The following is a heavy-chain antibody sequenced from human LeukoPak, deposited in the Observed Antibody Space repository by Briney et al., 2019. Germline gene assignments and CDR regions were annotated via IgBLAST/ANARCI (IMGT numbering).Heavy chain of an antibody. V-gene: IGHV4-59*12. D-gene: IGHD2-2*01. CDR3: ARPMGRVVPAAVGRRNYYYYMDV. Sequence: SETLSLTCTVSGGSISNYYWSWIRQPPGKGLEWIGYIHYSGSTNNNPSLKSRVTMSVDTSKNQFSLKLSSVTAADTAVYYCARPMGRVVPAAVGRRNYYYYMDVWGKGTTVTVSS. CDR2: IHYSGST. CDR1: GGSISNYY. J-gene: IGHJ6*03.